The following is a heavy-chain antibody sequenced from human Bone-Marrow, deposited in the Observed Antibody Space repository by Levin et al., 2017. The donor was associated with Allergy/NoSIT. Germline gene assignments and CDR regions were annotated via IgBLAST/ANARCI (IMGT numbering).Heavy chain of an antibody. CDR2: IIPIVGIA. D-gene: IGHD4-11*01. Sequence: SVKVSCKASGGTFSNYTITWVRQAPGQGLEWMGRIIPIVGIADYAQKFQGRVTITADKSTSTAYMELSSLRSEDTAVYYCTRDFAVTTWGGAFDIWGQGTMVTVSS. V-gene: IGHV1-69*04. CDR3: TRDFAVTTWGGAFDI. J-gene: IGHJ3*02. CDR1: GGTFSNYT.